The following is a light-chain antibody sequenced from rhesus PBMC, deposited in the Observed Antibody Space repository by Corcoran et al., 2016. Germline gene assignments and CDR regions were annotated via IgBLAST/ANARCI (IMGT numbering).Light chain of an antibody. CDR3: QQCNSAPYS. CDR2: KAS. CDR1: QGISTW. V-gene: IGKV1-21*01. J-gene: IGKJ2*01. Sequence: DIQMTQSPSSLSASVGDRVTITCRASQGISTWLAWYQQKPGKAPKVLIYKASRVQSGVPSRFSGSGSGPDFTPTIISLQPEDFATAYFQQCNSAPYSFSQGTKVEIK.